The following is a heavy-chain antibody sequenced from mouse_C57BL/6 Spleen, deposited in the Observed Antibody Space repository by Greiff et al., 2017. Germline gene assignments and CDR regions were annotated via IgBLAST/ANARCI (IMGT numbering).Heavy chain of an antibody. V-gene: IGHV1-69*01. J-gene: IGHJ2*01. CDR2: IDPSDSYT. Sequence: QVQLQQPGAELVMPGASVKLSCKASGYTFTSYWMHWVKQRPGQGLEWIGEIDPSDSYTNYNQKFKGKSTLTVDKSSSTAYMQLSSLTSEDSAVYYCARGYYDGYYDGYFDYWGQGTTLTVSS. CDR1: GYTFTSYW. D-gene: IGHD2-3*01. CDR3: ARGYYDGYYDGYFDY.